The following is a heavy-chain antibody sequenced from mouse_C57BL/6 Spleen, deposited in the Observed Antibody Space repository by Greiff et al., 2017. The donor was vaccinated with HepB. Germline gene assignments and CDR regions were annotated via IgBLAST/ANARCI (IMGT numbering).Heavy chain of an antibody. Sequence: QVHVKQSGPGLVQPSQSLSITCTVSGFSLTSYGVHWVRQSPGKGLEWLGVIWSGGSTDYNAAFISRLSISKDNSKSQVFFKMNSLQADDTAIYYCARWGTMVTTRYFDVWGTGTTVTVSS. J-gene: IGHJ1*03. D-gene: IGHD2-2*01. CDR1: GFSLTSYG. V-gene: IGHV2-2*01. CDR3: ARWGTMVTTRYFDV. CDR2: IWSGGST.